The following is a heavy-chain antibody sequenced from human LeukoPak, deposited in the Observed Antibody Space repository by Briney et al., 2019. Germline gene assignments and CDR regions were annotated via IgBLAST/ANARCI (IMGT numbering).Heavy chain of an antibody. CDR3: ARDIRVRGVNRTLSDY. J-gene: IGHJ4*02. D-gene: IGHD3-10*01. V-gene: IGHV3-30-3*01. Sequence: HPGGSLRLSCAASGFTFSSYAMHWVRQAPGKGLEWVAVISYDGSNKYYADSVKGRFTISRDNSKNTLYLQMNSLRAEDTAVYYCARDIRVRGVNRTLSDYWGQGTLVTVSS. CDR1: GFTFSSYA. CDR2: ISYDGSNK.